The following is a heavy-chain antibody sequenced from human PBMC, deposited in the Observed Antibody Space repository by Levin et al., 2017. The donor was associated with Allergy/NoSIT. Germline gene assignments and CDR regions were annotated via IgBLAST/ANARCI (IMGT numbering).Heavy chain of an antibody. CDR2: IYYSGST. D-gene: IGHD6-13*01. Sequence: PSETLSLTCTVSGGSISSSSYYWGWIRQPPGTGLEWIGSIYYSGSTYYNPSLKSRVTISVDTSKNQFSLKLSSVTAADTAVYYCVVGAAAAVGYFDLWGRGTLVTVSS. CDR1: GGSISSSSYY. V-gene: IGHV4-39*01. CDR3: VVGAAAAVGYFDL. J-gene: IGHJ2*01.